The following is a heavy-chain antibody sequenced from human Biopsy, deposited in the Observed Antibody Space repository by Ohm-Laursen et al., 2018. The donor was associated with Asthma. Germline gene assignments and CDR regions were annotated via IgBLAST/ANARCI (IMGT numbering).Heavy chain of an antibody. D-gene: IGHD1-26*01. J-gene: IGHJ4*02. CDR3: AGHSGNYYAQLNY. Sequence: SDTLSLTCTVSGGSMSSSSYYWGWIRQPPGKGLEWMGSISYTGSAYHNPSLKSRVTISVDTSKNHFSLKLSSVTAADTAVYYCAGHSGNYYAQLNYWGQGTLVTVSS. CDR1: GGSMSSSSYY. V-gene: IGHV4-39*01. CDR2: ISYTGSA.